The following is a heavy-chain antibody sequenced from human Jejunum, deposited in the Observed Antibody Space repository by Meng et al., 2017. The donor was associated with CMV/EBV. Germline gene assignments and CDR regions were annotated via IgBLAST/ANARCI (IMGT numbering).Heavy chain of an antibody. D-gene: IGHD1-1*01. CDR1: GFTFSDYY. CDR2: VSSYGDYT. Sequence: QVQLVESGGGLVKPGESLRLSCEAFGFTFSDYYMSWIRQVPGKGLEWLSYVSSYGDYTDYADSVRARFIMSRDNAKNSLYLQMNSLEVEDTAVYFCVRGGGNDLTFNYWGQGVLVTVSS. CDR3: VRGGGNDLTFNY. V-gene: IGHV3-11*05. J-gene: IGHJ4*02.